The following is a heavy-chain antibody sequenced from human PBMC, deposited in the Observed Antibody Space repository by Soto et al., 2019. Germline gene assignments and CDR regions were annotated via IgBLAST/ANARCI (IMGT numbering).Heavy chain of an antibody. V-gene: IGHV5-10-1*01. D-gene: IGHD6-13*01. J-gene: IGHJ4*02. Sequence: GESLKISCNGSGYSFPNYWITWVRQMPGKGLEWMGRIDPSESYSNYSPSFQGHVTISADKSISTAYLQWSSLKASDTAMYFCVRDAADTDSIDYWGQGTLVTVSS. CDR3: VRDAADTDSIDY. CDR1: GYSFPNYW. CDR2: IDPSESYS.